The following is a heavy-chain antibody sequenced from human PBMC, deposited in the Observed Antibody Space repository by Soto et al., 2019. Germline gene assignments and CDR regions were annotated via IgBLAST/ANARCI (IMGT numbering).Heavy chain of an antibody. CDR1: GFTFTSSA. J-gene: IGHJ6*02. CDR2: IVVGSGNT. Sequence: GASVKVSCKASGFTFTSSAVQWVRQARGQRLEWIGWIVVGSGNTNYAQKFQERVTITRDMSTSTAYMELSSLRSEDTAVYYCAAAYSGSYYYYGMDVWGQGTTVTVSS. D-gene: IGHD1-26*01. CDR3: AAAYSGSYYYYGMDV. V-gene: IGHV1-58*01.